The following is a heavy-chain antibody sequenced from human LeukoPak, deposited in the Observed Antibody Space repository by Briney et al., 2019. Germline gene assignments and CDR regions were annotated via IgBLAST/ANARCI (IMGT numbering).Heavy chain of an antibody. CDR1: GYTFTSYG. V-gene: IGHV1-18*01. J-gene: IGHJ4*02. D-gene: IGHD3-3*01. Sequence: ASVKVCCKASGYTFTSYGISWVRQAPGQGLEWMGWISAYNGNTNYAQKLQGRVTMTTDTSTSTAYMELRSLRSDDTAVYYCARLRITIFGVALIFDYWGQGTLVTVSS. CDR3: ARLRITIFGVALIFDY. CDR2: ISAYNGNT.